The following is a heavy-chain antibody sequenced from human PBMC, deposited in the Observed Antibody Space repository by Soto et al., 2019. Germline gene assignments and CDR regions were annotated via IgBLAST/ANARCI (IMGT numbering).Heavy chain of an antibody. J-gene: IGHJ5*02. V-gene: IGHV4-61*08. Sequence: SETLSLTCTVSGGSVSSGDYYWSWIRQPPGKGLEWIGYIYYSGNTNYNPSLKSRVIISVDTSKNLSSLKLTSVTAADTAVYYCARIPVDTSMIYWLDPWGQGTLVTVSS. CDR2: IYYSGNT. CDR3: ARIPVDTSMIYWLDP. D-gene: IGHD5-18*01. CDR1: GGSVSSGDYY.